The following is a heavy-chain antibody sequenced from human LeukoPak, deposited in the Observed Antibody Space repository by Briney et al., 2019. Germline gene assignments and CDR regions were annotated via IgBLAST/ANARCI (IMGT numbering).Heavy chain of an antibody. J-gene: IGHJ3*02. Sequence: GGSLRLSCAASGFTVSSNYMSWVRQSPGKGLEWVSIIYSSGSTYYADSLEGRFTISRDNSKNTLYLQVNSLRAEDTAIYYCARVSVTTTSDAFDIWGQGTMVTVSS. CDR3: ARVSVTTTSDAFDI. CDR1: GFTVSSNY. D-gene: IGHD4-17*01. V-gene: IGHV3-53*01. CDR2: IYSSGST.